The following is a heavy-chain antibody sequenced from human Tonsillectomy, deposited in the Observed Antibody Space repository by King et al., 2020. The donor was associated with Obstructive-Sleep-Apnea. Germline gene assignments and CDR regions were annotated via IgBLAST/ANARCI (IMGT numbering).Heavy chain of an antibody. CDR1: GGSVTSSRSY. Sequence: VQLQESGPRLVKPSETLSLTCTVSGGSVTSSRSYWGWIRQPPGKGLEWIATVYYNGSTYYNPSLKSRVIMSVDTSKNHFSLKLKSVTAADTAVYYCARDPGIVVARVAYPNCFDRWGRGALVTVSA. J-gene: IGHJ4*02. CDR3: ARDPGIVVARVAYPNCFDR. D-gene: IGHD6-19*01. CDR2: VYYNGST. V-gene: IGHV4-39*07.